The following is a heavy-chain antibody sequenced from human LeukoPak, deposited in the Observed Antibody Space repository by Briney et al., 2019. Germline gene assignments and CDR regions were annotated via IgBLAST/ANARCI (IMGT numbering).Heavy chain of an antibody. J-gene: IGHJ4*02. CDR2: IYHTGST. V-gene: IGHV4-59*01. CDR1: GGPITEYY. CDR3: ARDRGSTGYYYLDS. D-gene: IGHD6-19*01. Sequence: SETLSLTCSVSGGPITEYYWSWIRQPQGKGLEWIGYIYHTGSTNYSPSLKSRVTMSVDASRNQFSLKLVSVTAADTAVYYCARDRGSTGYYYLDSWGQGILVTVSS.